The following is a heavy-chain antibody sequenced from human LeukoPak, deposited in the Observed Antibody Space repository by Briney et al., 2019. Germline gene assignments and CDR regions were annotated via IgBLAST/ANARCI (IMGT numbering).Heavy chain of an antibody. CDR3: ARGRGYSYGFPLGY. Sequence: PGGSLRLSCAASGFTFDDYGRSWVRQAPGKGLEWVSGINWNGGSTGYADSVKSRFTISRDNAKNPLYLQMNSLRAEDTALYYCARGRGYSYGFPLGYWGQGTLVSVSS. CDR2: INWNGGST. J-gene: IGHJ4*02. V-gene: IGHV3-20*04. D-gene: IGHD5-18*01. CDR1: GFTFDDYG.